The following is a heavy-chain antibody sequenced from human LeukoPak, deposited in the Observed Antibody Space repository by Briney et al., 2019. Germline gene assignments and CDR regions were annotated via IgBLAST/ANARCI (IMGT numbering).Heavy chain of an antibody. Sequence: PSETLSLTCTVSGGSISSGGYYWSWIRQHPGKGLEWIGYIYYSGSTYYNPSLKSRVTISVDTSKNQFSLKLSSVTAADTAVYYCARDGAGGSDWYFDLWGRGTLVTVSS. CDR2: IYYSGST. CDR3: ARDGAGGSDWYFDL. J-gene: IGHJ2*01. D-gene: IGHD3-10*01. V-gene: IGHV4-30-4*08. CDR1: GGSISSGGYY.